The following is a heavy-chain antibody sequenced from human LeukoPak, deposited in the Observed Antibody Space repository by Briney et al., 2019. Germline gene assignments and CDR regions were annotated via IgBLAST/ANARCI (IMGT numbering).Heavy chain of an antibody. D-gene: IGHD6-13*01. CDR3: VRGVGVSRFNYLDY. V-gene: IGHV3-33*01. CDR2: IWYDASNK. J-gene: IGHJ4*02. CDR1: GFTFSSFG. Sequence: GGSLRLSCAASGFTFSSFGMHWVRQAPGKGLEWVAVIWYDASNKYYADSVKGRFTISRDNSKNTLYLQMNSLRDDDTAVYYCVRGVGVSRFNYLDYWGQGTLVIVSS.